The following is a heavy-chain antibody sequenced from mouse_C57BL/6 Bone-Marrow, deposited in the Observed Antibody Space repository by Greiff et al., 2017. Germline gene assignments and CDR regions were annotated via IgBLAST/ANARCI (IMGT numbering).Heavy chain of an antibody. D-gene: IGHD1-1*01. Sequence: QVQLKESGAELAKPGASVKLSCKASGYTFTSYWMHWVNQRPGQGLEWIGYINPSSGYTKYTQKFKGKATFTADKSSSTAYMQLSSLTYKSSVVYYCARSDYGSSLDYAMDYWGQGTSVTVSS. CDR3: ARSDYGSSLDYAMDY. CDR1: GYTFTSYW. J-gene: IGHJ4*01. V-gene: IGHV1-7*01. CDR2: INPSSGYT.